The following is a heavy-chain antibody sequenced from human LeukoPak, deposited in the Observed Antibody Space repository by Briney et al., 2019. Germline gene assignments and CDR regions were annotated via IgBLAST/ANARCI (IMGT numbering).Heavy chain of an antibody. J-gene: IGHJ3*02. CDR3: AKVITAGWQKDDLDI. Sequence: GSLRLSCAASGFTFSSYAMSWVRQAPGKGLEWVSGIGHGGIHTYYADSVKGRFTISRDNSKNTLYLQMNNLGAEDTALYYCAKVITAGWQKDDLDIWGRGTMVTVSS. CDR2: IGHGGIHT. D-gene: IGHD5-18*01. CDR1: GFTFSSYA. V-gene: IGHV3-23*01.